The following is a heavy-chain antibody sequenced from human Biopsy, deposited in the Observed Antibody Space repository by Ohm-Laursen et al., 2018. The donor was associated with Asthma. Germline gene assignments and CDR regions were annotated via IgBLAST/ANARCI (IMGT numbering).Heavy chain of an antibody. CDR1: GYSLTDLS. Sequence: ASVKVSCKISGYSLTDLSMHWVRQAPGQGLEWMGGHDHEEGGTVNARRFQGRVTMTEDTSTDTAYMELNSLSSDDTAVYYCASDFPKDYVRYIFQFWGQGTLVTVSS. CDR3: ASDFPKDYVRYIFQF. V-gene: IGHV1-24*01. D-gene: IGHD4-17*01. CDR2: HDHEEGGT. J-gene: IGHJ4*02.